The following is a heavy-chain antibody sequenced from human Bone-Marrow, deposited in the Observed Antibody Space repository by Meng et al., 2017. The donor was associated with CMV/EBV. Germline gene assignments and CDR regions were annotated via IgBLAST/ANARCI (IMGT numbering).Heavy chain of an antibody. CDR2: INHSGST. Sequence: QVQVQQWGAVLLKPAETLSLTCAVYGGSFSGYYWSWIRQPPGKGLEWIGEINHSGSTNYNPSLKSRVTISVDTSKNQFSLKLSSVTAADTAVYYCARVSYGRAWGQGTLVTVSS. J-gene: IGHJ5*02. CDR1: GGSFSGYY. V-gene: IGHV4-34*01. D-gene: IGHD4-17*01. CDR3: ARVSYGRA.